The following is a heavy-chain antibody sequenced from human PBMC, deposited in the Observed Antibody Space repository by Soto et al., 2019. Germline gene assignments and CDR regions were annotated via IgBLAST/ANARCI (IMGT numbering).Heavy chain of an antibody. CDR1: GFSFGDFG. J-gene: IGHJ4*02. CDR3: AKDPSTGSADF. CDR2: IHREGTNT. V-gene: IGHV3-23*01. Sequence: VWSLRLSFGAYGFSFGDFGMTWVRHAPGKGLEWVSTIHREGTNTHYADSVKGRFTISRDNSKDTLYLEMNSLRAEDTAIYFCAKDPSTGSADFWGPGTLVTV. D-gene: IGHD3-9*01.